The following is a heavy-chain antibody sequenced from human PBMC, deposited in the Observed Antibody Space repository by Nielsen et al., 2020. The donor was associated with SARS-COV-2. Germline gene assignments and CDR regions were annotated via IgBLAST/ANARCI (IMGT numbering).Heavy chain of an antibody. CDR3: ARDGSGWYIGY. V-gene: IGHV3-66*03. J-gene: IGHJ4*02. CDR1: GFTVSSNY. CDR2: IYSCGST. D-gene: IGHD6-19*01. Sequence: GGSLRLSCAASGFTVSSNYMSWVRQAPGKGLEWVSVIYSCGSTYYADSVKGRFTISRDNSKNTLYLQMNSLRAEDTAVYYCARDGSGWYIGYWGQGTLVTVSS.